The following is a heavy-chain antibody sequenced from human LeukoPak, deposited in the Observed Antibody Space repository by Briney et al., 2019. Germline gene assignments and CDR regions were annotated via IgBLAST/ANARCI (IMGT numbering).Heavy chain of an antibody. CDR3: ARDDLSPNYYDSSGYSYYFDY. J-gene: IGHJ4*02. Sequence: GGSLILSCAASGFTFSSYSMNWVRQAPGKGLEWVSYISSSSSTIYYADSVKGRFTISRDNAKNSLYLQMNGLRDEDTAVYYCARDDLSPNYYDSSGYSYYFDYWGQGTLVTVSS. CDR1: GFTFSSYS. D-gene: IGHD3-22*01. V-gene: IGHV3-48*02. CDR2: ISSSSSTI.